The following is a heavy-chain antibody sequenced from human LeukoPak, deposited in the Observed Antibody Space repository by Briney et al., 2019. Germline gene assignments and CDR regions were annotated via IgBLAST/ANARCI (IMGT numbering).Heavy chain of an antibody. Sequence: ASVKVSCKASGGTFSSYAISWVRQAPGQGLEWMGIINPSGGSTSYAQRFQGRVTMTRDMSTSTVYMELSSLRSEDTAVYYCARDNHGSTGGFSLYSSSSGGAFDIWGQGTMVTVSS. D-gene: IGHD6-6*01. CDR2: INPSGGST. CDR3: ARDNHGSTGGFSLYSSSSGGAFDI. CDR1: GGTFSSYA. V-gene: IGHV1-46*01. J-gene: IGHJ3*02.